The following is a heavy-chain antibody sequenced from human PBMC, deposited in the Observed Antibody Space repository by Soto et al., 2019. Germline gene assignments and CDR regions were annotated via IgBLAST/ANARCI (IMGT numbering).Heavy chain of an antibody. CDR1: GFTFSSYA. D-gene: IGHD5-12*01. V-gene: IGHV3-30-3*01. CDR2: ISYDGSNK. J-gene: IGHJ4*02. Sequence: QVQLVESGGGVVQPGRSLRLSCAASGFTFSSYAMHWVRQAPGKGLEWVAVISYDGSNKYYADSVKGRFTISRDNSKNTLYLQMNSLRAEDTAVYYCASWKATTYLDYWGQGTLVTVSS. CDR3: ASWKATTYLDY.